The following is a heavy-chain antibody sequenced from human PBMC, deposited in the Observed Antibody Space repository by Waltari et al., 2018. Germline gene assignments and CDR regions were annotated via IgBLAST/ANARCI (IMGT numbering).Heavy chain of an antibody. D-gene: IGHD1-26*01. Sequence: QVQLVQSGAEVKKPGASVKVSCKASGYTFTSYDINWVRQAPGQGLEWMGWMNPNSGNTGYAQKFQGRVTITRNTSISTAYMELSSLRSEDTAVYYCARMAIVGATRGAFDIWGQGTMVTVSS. J-gene: IGHJ3*02. CDR1: GYTFTSYD. CDR3: ARMAIVGATRGAFDI. V-gene: IGHV1-8*03. CDR2: MNPNSGNT.